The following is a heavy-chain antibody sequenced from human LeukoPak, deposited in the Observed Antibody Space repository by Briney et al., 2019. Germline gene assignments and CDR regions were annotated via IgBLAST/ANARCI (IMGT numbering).Heavy chain of an antibody. D-gene: IGHD1-26*01. J-gene: IGHJ3*02. Sequence: GASVKVSCKASGYTFTSYGISWVRQAPGQGLEWMGWISAYNGNTNYAQKLQGRVTMTTDTSTSTAYMELSSLRSEDTAVYYCARQVQWDMIPTDAFDIWGQGTMVTVSS. CDR3: ARQVQWDMIPTDAFDI. V-gene: IGHV1-18*01. CDR1: GYTFTSYG. CDR2: ISAYNGNT.